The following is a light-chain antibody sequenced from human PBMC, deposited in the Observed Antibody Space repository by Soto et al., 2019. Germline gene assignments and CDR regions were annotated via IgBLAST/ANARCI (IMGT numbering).Light chain of an antibody. CDR2: DAS. V-gene: IGKV3D-20*02. Sequence: EIVLTQSPGTLSLSPGERATLSCRASQSVRSSHLAWYQQKPGQAPRLLIYDASNRATGIPARFSGSGSGTDFTLTISSLEPEDFAVYYCQQRSNWPTFGQGTKVDI. CDR3: QQRSNWPT. J-gene: IGKJ1*01. CDR1: QSVRSSH.